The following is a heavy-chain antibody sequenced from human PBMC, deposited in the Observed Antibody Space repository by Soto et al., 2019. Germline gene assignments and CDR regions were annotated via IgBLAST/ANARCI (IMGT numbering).Heavy chain of an antibody. J-gene: IGHJ6*02. CDR2: IDPSDSYT. V-gene: IGHV5-10-1*01. Sequence: RGESLKISCKGSGYSFTSYWISWVRQMPGKGLEWMGRIDPSDSYTNYSPSFQGHVTISAGKSISTAYLQWSSLKASDTAMYYCATASSPLPKYYYYGMDVWGQGTTVTVSS. CDR3: ATASSPLPKYYYYGMDV. CDR1: GYSFTSYW.